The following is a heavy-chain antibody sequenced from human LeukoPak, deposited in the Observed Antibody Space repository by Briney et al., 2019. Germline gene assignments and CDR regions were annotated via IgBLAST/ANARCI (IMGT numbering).Heavy chain of an antibody. CDR1: GDTFTAYY. V-gene: IGHV1-8*03. CDR2: MNPNSGNT. CDR3: ASNGIVVVASPFDY. Sequence: ASVKGSCKASGDTFTAYYIHWVRQAPGQGLEWMGWMNPNSGNTGYAQKFQGRVTITRNTSISTAYMELSSLRPEETPVYYGASNGIVVVASPFDYWGQGTLVTVSS. J-gene: IGHJ4*02. D-gene: IGHD2-21*01.